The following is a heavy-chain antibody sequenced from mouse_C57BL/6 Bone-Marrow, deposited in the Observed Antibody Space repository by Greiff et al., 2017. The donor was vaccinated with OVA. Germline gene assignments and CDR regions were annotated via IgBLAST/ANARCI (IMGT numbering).Heavy chain of an antibody. Sequence: VKLQESGAELVKPGASVKISCKASGYAFSSYWMNWVKQRPGKGLEWIGQIYPGDGDTNYNGKFKGKATLTADKSSSTAYMQLSSLTSEDSAVYFCAANLDWYFDVWGTGTTVTVSS. V-gene: IGHV1-80*01. CDR1: GYAFSSYW. CDR3: AANLDWYFDV. CDR2: IYPGDGDT. D-gene: IGHD4-1*01. J-gene: IGHJ1*03.